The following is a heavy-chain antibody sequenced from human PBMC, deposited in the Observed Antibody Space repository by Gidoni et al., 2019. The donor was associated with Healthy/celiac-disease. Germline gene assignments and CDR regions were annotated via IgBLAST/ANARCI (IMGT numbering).Heavy chain of an antibody. J-gene: IGHJ4*02. Sequence: QVQLQESGPGLVTPSQTLSLTCTVSGRPISSGSYYWSWIRQPAGKVLEWSGSIYTSVSTNYNPSLKSRVTISVDTSKNQFSLKLSAVTAADTAVYYCARVETRGAIDYWGQGTLVTVSS. CDR1: GRPISSGSYY. CDR3: ARVETRGAIDY. V-gene: IGHV4-61*02. CDR2: IYTSVST. D-gene: IGHD3-10*01.